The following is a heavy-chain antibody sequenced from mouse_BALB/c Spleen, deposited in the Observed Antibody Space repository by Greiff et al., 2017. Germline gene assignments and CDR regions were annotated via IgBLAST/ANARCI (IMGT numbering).Heavy chain of an antibody. V-gene: IGHV3-6*02. CDR2: ISYDGSN. CDR1: GYSITSGYY. CDR3: ARAAHYEGFAY. D-gene: IGHD2-4*01. Sequence: VQLKESGPGLVKPSQSLSLTCSVTGYSITSGYYWNWIRQFPGNQLEWMGYISYDGSNNYNPSLKNRISITRDTSKNQFFLKLNSVTTEDTATYYCARAAHYEGFAYWGQGTLVTVSA. J-gene: IGHJ3*01.